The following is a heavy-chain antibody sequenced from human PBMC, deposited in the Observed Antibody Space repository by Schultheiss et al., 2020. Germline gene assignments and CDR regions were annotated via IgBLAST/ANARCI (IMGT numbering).Heavy chain of an antibody. CDR3: ARRRAAAVSY. CDR2: IYYSGST. CDR1: GGSISSSSYY. J-gene: IGHJ4*02. V-gene: IGHV4-39*07. D-gene: IGHD6-13*01. Sequence: SETLSLTCTVSGGSISSSSYYWGWIRQPPGKGLEWIGSIYYSGSTYYNPSLKSRVTISVDKSKNQFSLKLSSVTAADTAVYYCARRRAAAVSYWGQGTLVTVSS.